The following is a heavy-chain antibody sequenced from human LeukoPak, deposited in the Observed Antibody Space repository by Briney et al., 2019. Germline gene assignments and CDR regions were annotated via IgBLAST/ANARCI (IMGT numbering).Heavy chain of an antibody. V-gene: IGHV3-74*01. Sequence: GGSLRLSCAASGFTFSGYWMHWVRQAPGKGLVWVSRINRDGSSADYADSVKGRFTISRDNAKNTVYLQMNSLRAEDTAVYYCARVKEKATALIYWGQGTLSPSPQ. CDR2: INRDGSSA. CDR1: GFTFSGYW. J-gene: IGHJ4*02. CDR3: ARVKEKATALIY. D-gene: IGHD6-13*01.